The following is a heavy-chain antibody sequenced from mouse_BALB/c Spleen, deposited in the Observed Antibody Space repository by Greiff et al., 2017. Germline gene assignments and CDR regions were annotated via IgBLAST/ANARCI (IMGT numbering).Heavy chain of an antibody. CDR1: GFTFSDYY. V-gene: IGHV5-4*02. CDR3: ARDRGYGRGFAY. CDR2: ISDGGSYT. J-gene: IGHJ3*01. Sequence: EVNVVESGGGLVKPGGSLKLSCAASGFTFSDYYMYWVRQTPEKRLEWVATISDGGSYTYYPDSVKGRFTISRDNAKNNLYLQMSSLKSEDTAMYYCARDRGYGRGFAYWGQGTLVTVSA. D-gene: IGHD1-1*01.